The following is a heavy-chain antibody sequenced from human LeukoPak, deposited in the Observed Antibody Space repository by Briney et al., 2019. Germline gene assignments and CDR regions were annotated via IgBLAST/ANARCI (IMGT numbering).Heavy chain of an antibody. CDR1: GFTVSSNY. Sequence: GGSLRLSCAASGFTVSSNYMNWVRQAPGKGLEWVSVIYRDGTTYYADSVKGRFTISRDNSKNTVYLQMNSLRAEDTAVFYCASSTEWEPIRDYWGPGTLVTVSS. CDR3: ASSTEWEPIRDY. D-gene: IGHD1-26*01. CDR2: IYRDGTT. V-gene: IGHV3-53*01. J-gene: IGHJ4*02.